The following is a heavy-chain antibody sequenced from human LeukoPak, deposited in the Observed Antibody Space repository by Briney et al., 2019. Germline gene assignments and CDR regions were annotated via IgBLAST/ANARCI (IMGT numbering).Heavy chain of an antibody. CDR2: FDPEDGET. V-gene: IGHV1-24*01. D-gene: IGHD6-19*01. Sequence: ASVKVSCKVSGYTLTELSMHWVRQAPGKGLEWMVGFDPEDGETIYARKFQGRVTMTEDTSTDTAYMEMSSLRSEDTAVYYCARGRPGSGWSFDYWGQGTLVTVSS. CDR1: GYTLTELS. CDR3: ARGRPGSGWSFDY. J-gene: IGHJ4*02.